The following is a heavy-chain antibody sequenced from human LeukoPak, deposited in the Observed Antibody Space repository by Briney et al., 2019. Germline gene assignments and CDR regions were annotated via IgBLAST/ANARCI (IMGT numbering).Heavy chain of an antibody. D-gene: IGHD6-13*01. Sequence: ASVKVSCKASGYTFTGYYMHWVRQAPGQGLEWMGWINPNSGGTNYAQKFQGRVTMTRDTSISTAYMELSRLRSDDTAVYYCAKDSSTRAADEIDYWGQGTLVTVSS. J-gene: IGHJ4*02. V-gene: IGHV1-2*02. CDR3: AKDSSTRAADEIDY. CDR1: GYTFTGYY. CDR2: INPNSGGT.